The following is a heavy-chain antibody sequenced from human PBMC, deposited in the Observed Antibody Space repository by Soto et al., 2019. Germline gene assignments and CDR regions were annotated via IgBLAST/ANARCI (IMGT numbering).Heavy chain of an antibody. J-gene: IGHJ4*02. CDR1: GFTFSSYS. CDR2: ISSSSSTI. CDR3: ARATRHGDYTYYLDY. D-gene: IGHD4-17*01. V-gene: IGHV3-48*01. Sequence: GGSLRLSCAVSGFTFSSYSMNWVRQAPGKGLEWFSYISSSSSTIYYADSVKGRFTISRDNAKNSLYLQMNSLRAEDTAVYYCARATRHGDYTYYLDYWGQGALVTVSS.